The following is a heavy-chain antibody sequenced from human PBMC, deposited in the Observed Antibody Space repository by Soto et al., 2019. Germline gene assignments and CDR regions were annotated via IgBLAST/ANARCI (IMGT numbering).Heavy chain of an antibody. D-gene: IGHD2-8*01. Sequence: EMQLVESGGGLVQPGESLRLSCAASAFTFSAYSMNWVRQAPGKGLEWISYITGSSATIYYAESVKGRFTISRDNAKNSLYLQMNSLRDEDTAIYFCARDNGMAGSFDPWGQGTLVTVSS. CDR3: ARDNGMAGSFDP. J-gene: IGHJ5*02. CDR1: AFTFSAYS. CDR2: ITGSSATI. V-gene: IGHV3-48*02.